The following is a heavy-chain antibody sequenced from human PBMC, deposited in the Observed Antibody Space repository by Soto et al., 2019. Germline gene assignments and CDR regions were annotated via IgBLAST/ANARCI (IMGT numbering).Heavy chain of an antibody. V-gene: IGHV5-51*01. CDR1: GYSFTNYW. CDR3: ARHISPPLGDGIGYYDSSCPPRD. D-gene: IGHD3-22*01. J-gene: IGHJ4*02. Sequence: GESLKISCKGSGYSFTNYWIGWVRQMPGKGLEWMGIIYPGDSDTRYSPSFQGQVTISADKSISTAYLQWSSLKASDTAMYYCARHISPPLGDGIGYYDSSCPPRDWGQGTLVTVSS. CDR2: IYPGDSDT.